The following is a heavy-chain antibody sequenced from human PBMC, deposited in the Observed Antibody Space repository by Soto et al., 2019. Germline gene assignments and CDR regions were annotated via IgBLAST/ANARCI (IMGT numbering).Heavy chain of an antibody. D-gene: IGHD7-27*01. Sequence: EVQLLESGGGLVQPGGSLRLSCAASGFTFSNYGMNWVRQAPGKGLEWVSGFGVGGNYIYYADSVKGRFTISRDNSKNTLYLQMNSLRAEDTAVYYCAKDAISGNQVWDYFDYWGQGTPVTVSS. J-gene: IGHJ4*02. CDR1: GFTFSNYG. V-gene: IGHV3-23*01. CDR3: AKDAISGNQVWDYFDY. CDR2: FGVGGNYI.